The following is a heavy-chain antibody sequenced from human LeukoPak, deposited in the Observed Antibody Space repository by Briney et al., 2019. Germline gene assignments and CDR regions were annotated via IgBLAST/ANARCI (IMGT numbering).Heavy chain of an antibody. V-gene: IGHV3-30*02. CDR3: AKDRSGSGKGLTYAFDI. J-gene: IGHJ3*02. CDR2: IRYDGSNK. CDR1: GLTFSSYG. Sequence: GGSLRLSCAASGLTFSSYGMQWVRQAPGKVLEWVAFIRYDGSNKYYADSVKGRFTNSRDNSQNHLYLQMNNLRAEDTAVYYCAKDRSGSGKGLTYAFDIWGQRTMDRVPS. D-gene: IGHD3-10*01.